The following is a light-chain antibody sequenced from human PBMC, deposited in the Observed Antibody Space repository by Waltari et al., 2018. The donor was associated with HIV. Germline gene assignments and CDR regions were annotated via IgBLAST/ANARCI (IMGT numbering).Light chain of an antibody. CDR2: DVR. CDR1: SNDIGAYNF. CDR3: SSYTNSSSPVL. V-gene: IGLV2-14*03. Sequence: QSALTQPAAVSGSPGQSVTISCSGTSNDIGAYNFVSWFQKYPGQAPKLLISDVRNRPAGVSNRFSGSKSGNTASLTISGLQPEDEADYYCSSYTNSSSPVLFGGGTKLAVL. J-gene: IGLJ2*01.